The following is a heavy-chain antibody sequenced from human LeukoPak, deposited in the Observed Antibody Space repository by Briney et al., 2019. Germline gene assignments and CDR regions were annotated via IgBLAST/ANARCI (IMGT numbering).Heavy chain of an antibody. CDR1: GFTFSSYG. V-gene: IGHV3-30*18. J-gene: IGHJ4*02. CDR3: AKDRQTTKYYFDY. Sequence: PGGSLRLSCAASGFTFSSYGMHWVRQAPRKGLEWVAVISYDGSNKYYADSVKGRFTISRDNSKNTLYLQMNSLRAEDTAVYYCAKDRQTTKYYFDYWGQGTLVTVSS. CDR2: ISYDGSNK. D-gene: IGHD4-17*01.